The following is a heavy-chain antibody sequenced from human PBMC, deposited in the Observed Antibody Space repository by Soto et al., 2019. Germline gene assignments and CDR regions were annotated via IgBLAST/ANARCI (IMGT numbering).Heavy chain of an antibody. CDR1: GGSFSRYA. J-gene: IGHJ4*02. Sequence: SLKVACKSAGGSFSRYAISWVRQDPGQGLEWMGGIIPIFGTANYAQKFQGRVTITADESTSTAYMELSSLRSEDTAVYYCARDNPAGSSPSLDYWGQGTLVTVSS. CDR3: ARDNPAGSSPSLDY. V-gene: IGHV1-69*13. D-gene: IGHD3-10*01. CDR2: IIPIFGTA.